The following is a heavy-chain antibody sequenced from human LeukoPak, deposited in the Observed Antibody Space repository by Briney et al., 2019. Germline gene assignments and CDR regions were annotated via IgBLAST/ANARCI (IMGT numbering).Heavy chain of an antibody. D-gene: IGHD6-19*01. V-gene: IGHV3-20*04. CDR3: ARDRQWLGVGF. CDR1: GFTFEDYA. CDR2: RNGDSP. J-gene: IGHJ4*02. Sequence: GGSLRLSCGASGFTFEDYAMSWVRQIPGKGLEWVSGRNGDSPAYSDSVKGRFTISRDNAKNYLFLDMNSLRAEDTAFYYCARDRQWLGVGFWGQGTLVTVSS.